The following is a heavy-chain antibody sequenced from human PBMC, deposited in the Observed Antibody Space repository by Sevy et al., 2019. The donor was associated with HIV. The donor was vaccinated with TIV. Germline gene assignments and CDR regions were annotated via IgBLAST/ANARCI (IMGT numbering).Heavy chain of an antibody. V-gene: IGHV3-23*01. CDR2: FSANGGST. D-gene: IGHD1-26*01. Sequence: GGSLRLSCVASGFTFSNYAMSWVRHAPGKGLEWVSGFSANGGSTKYADSVKGRFTISRDNSKNTLYLQMNSLRAEDTAVYYCAKDRIWELGDAFDIWGQGTMVTVSS. CDR1: GFTFSNYA. CDR3: AKDRIWELGDAFDI. J-gene: IGHJ3*02.